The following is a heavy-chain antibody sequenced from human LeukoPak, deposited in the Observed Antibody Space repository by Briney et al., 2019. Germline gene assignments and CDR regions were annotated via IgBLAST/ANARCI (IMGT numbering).Heavy chain of an antibody. CDR2: INPNSGGT. D-gene: IGHD3-10*01. CDR3: ATLTGGYGSGSNYYYYYMDV. CDR1: GYSFADYY. Sequence: ASVKVSCKASGYSFADYYMHWVRQAPGQGLEWMGWINPNSGGTNYAQKFQGRVTMTRDTSISTAYMELSRLRSDDTAVYYCATLTGGYGSGSNYYYYYMDVWGKGTTVTVSS. V-gene: IGHV1-2*02. J-gene: IGHJ6*03.